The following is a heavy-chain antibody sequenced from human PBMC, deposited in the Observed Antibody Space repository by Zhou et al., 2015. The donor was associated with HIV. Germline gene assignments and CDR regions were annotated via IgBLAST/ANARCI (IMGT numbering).Heavy chain of an antibody. J-gene: IGHJ6*02. V-gene: IGHV1-69*06. Sequence: QVQLVQSGTEVKKPGSSVKVSCKASGGTFSNSAISWVRQAPGQGLEWMGGIIPILRTANYAQKFQGRVTITADKSTSVAYMKLSSLRYEDTAVYYCARGPARGCSSTSCKGPRGYYYGMDVWGQGP. CDR3: ARGPARGCSSTSCKGPRGYYYGMDV. CDR1: GGTFSNSA. D-gene: IGHD2-2*01. CDR2: IIPILRTA.